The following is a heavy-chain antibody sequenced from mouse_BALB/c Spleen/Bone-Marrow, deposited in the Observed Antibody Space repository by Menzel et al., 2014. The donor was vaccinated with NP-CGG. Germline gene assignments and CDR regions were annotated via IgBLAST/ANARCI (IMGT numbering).Heavy chain of an antibody. CDR1: GYAFTNYL. J-gene: IGHJ3*01. V-gene: IGHV1-54*01. CDR2: INPGSGGI. D-gene: IGHD4-1*01. CDR3: ARELGRGFAC. Sequence: QVQLQQSGAELVRPGTSVTVSCKASGYAFTNYLIEWVKQRPGQGLEWIGVINPGSGGINYNEKFRVKATLTADKSSSIVYMQLSSLTSDDSAVYFCARELGRGFACWGQGTLVTVSA.